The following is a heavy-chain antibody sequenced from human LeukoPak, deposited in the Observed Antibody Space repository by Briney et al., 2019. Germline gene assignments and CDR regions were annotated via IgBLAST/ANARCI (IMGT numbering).Heavy chain of an antibody. D-gene: IGHD4-23*01. Sequence: ASVKVSCKASGYTFTGHYMHWVRQAPGQGLEWMGWINPNSGGTFYAQKFQGRVTLTRDTSISTAYMELSSLRSDDTAIYYCAKSWSTVVTPGYWGQGTLVIVSS. V-gene: IGHV1-2*02. CDR2: INPNSGGT. J-gene: IGHJ4*02. CDR1: GYTFTGHY. CDR3: AKSWSTVVTPGY.